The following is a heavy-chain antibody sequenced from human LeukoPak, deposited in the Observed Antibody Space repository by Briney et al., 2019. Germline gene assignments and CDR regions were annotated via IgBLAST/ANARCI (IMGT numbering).Heavy chain of an antibody. CDR2: ISYDGSNK. CDR1: GFTFSSHS. J-gene: IGHJ4*02. Sequence: PGGSLRLSCAASGFTFSSHSMHWVRQAPGKGLEWVALISYDGSNKYYADSVKGRFTISRDNSKNTLYLQMNSLRAEDTAVYYCARATMVRGVKPPYYFDYWGQGTLVTVSS. D-gene: IGHD3-10*01. V-gene: IGHV3-30*14. CDR3: ARATMVRGVKPPYYFDY.